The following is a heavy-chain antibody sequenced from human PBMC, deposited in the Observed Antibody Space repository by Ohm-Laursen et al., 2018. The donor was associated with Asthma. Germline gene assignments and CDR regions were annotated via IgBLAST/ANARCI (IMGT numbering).Heavy chain of an antibody. CDR3: ARFYYDSSGRTSSFDL. D-gene: IGHD3-22*01. CDR1: GFTFSSYG. J-gene: IGHJ2*01. V-gene: IGHV3-30*03. Sequence: SLRLSCTASGFTFSSYGMHWVRQAPGKGLEWVAVISYDGSNKYYADSVKGRFTISRDNSKNTLYLQMNSLRVEDTAVYYCARFYYDSSGRTSSFDLWGRGTLVTVSS. CDR2: ISYDGSNK.